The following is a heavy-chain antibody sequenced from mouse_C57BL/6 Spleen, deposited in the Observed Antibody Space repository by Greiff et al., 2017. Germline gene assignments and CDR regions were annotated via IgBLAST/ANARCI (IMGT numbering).Heavy chain of an antibody. CDR1: GYTFTNYY. CDR3: ARNYGYDDAMDY. CDR2: INPNNGGT. V-gene: IGHV1-26*01. J-gene: IGHJ4*01. Sequence: EVQLQQSGPELVKPGASVKISCKASGYTFTNYYMNWVKQSHGKSLEWIGDINPNNGGTSYNQKFKGKATLTVDKSSSTAYMELRSLTSEDSAVYYCARNYGYDDAMDYWGQGTSVTVSS. D-gene: IGHD2-2*01.